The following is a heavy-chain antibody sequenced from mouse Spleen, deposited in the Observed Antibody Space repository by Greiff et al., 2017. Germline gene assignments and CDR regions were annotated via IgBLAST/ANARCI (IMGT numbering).Heavy chain of an antibody. CDR3: ARQKTLYAMDY. Sequence: EVKLMESGGGLVQPGGSLKLSCATSGFTFSDYYMYWVRQTPEKRLEWVAYISNGGGSTYYPDTVKGRFTISRDNAKNTLYLQMSRLKSEDTAMYYCARQKTLYAMDYWGQGTSVTVSS. CDR1: GFTFSDYY. J-gene: IGHJ4*01. CDR2: ISNGGGST. V-gene: IGHV5-12*02.